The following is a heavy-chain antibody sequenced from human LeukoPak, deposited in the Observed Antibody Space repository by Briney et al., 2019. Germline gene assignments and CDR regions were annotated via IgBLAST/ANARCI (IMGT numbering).Heavy chain of an antibody. CDR1: GYTFTGYY. CDR2: INPNSGGT. Sequence: GASLKVSCKASGYTFTGYYMHWVRQAPGQGLEWMGRINPNSGGTNYAQKFQGRATMTRDTSISTAYMELSRLRSDDTAVYYSARDLSYYFDYRGQGTLVTVSS. CDR3: ARDLSYYFDY. V-gene: IGHV1-2*06. J-gene: IGHJ4*02. D-gene: IGHD1-26*01.